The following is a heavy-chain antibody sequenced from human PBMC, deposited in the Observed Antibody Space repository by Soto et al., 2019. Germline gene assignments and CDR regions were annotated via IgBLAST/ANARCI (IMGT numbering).Heavy chain of an antibody. Sequence: QVQLQESGPGLVKPSETLSLTCTVSGGSISSYYWSWIRQPPGKGLEWIGYVYYSGSTNYNPSPKSRVTISVDPSKNQFSLKLSSVTAADTAVYYCARDRYCSSTSCYEGDAFDIWGQGTMVTVSS. CDR3: ARDRYCSSTSCYEGDAFDI. D-gene: IGHD2-2*01. CDR2: VYYSGST. CDR1: GGSISSYY. J-gene: IGHJ3*02. V-gene: IGHV4-59*01.